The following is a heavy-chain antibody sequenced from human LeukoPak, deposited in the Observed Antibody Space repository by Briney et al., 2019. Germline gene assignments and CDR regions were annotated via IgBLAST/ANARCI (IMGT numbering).Heavy chain of an antibody. CDR3: ATDLRDGYFFAY. D-gene: IGHD5-24*01. CDR2: FDPEDGET. CDR1: GYTLTELS. J-gene: IGHJ4*02. V-gene: IGHV1-24*01. Sequence: ASMKVSCKVSGYTLTELSMHWVRQAPGKGLEWMGGFDPEDGETIYAQKFQGRVTMTEDTSTDTAYMELSSLRSEDTAVYYCATDLRDGYFFAYWGQGTLVTVSS.